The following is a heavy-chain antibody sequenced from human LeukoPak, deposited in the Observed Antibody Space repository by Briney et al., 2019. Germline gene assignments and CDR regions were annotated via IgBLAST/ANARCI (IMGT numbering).Heavy chain of an antibody. CDR1: GFSFDEYA. V-gene: IGHV3-9*01. J-gene: IGHJ3*02. Sequence: PGGSLRLSCAASGFSFDEYAMHWVRQAPGKGLEWVSGISWNGGSRGYEDSVKGRFTISRDNAKNSLYLQMNSLRAEDTALYYCAKDTPLGGSSGWNDAFDIWGQGTMVTVSS. CDR3: AKDTPLGGSSGWNDAFDI. D-gene: IGHD6-19*01. CDR2: ISWNGGSR.